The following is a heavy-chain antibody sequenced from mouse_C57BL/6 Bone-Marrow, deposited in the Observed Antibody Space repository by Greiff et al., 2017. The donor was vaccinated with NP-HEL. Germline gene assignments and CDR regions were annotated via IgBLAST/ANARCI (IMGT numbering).Heavy chain of an antibody. Sequence: EVMLVESGGGLVKPGGSLKLSCAASGFTFSSYAMSWVRQTPEKRLEWVATISDGGSYTYYPDNVKGRFTISRDNAKNNLYLQMSHLKSEDTAMYYCARGRNYYGSSPFAYWGQGTLVTVSA. J-gene: IGHJ3*01. CDR2: ISDGGSYT. V-gene: IGHV5-4*03. CDR3: ARGRNYYGSSPFAY. D-gene: IGHD1-1*01. CDR1: GFTFSSYA.